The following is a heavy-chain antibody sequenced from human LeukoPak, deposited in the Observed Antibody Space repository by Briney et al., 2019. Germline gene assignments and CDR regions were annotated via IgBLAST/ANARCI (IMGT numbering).Heavy chain of an antibody. Sequence: SETLSLTCAVSGGSISSSTWWTWVRQPPGKGLEWIGEIYHSGSTNYNPSLKSRVTISVDTSKNQFSLKVTSVTAADTAVYYCARSSRGLGWFDPWGQGTLVTVSS. CDR1: GGSISSSTW. J-gene: IGHJ5*02. D-gene: IGHD3-10*01. CDR3: ARSSRGLGWFDP. CDR2: IYHSGST. V-gene: IGHV4-4*02.